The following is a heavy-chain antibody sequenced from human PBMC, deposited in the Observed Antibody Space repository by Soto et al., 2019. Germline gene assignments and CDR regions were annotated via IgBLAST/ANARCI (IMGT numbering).Heavy chain of an antibody. CDR3: ARGGDRFDGMDV. CDR2: ISTAGDT. J-gene: IGHJ6*02. D-gene: IGHD3-16*01. CDR1: GFGFNGYD. Sequence: GESLRLSCAASGFGFNGYDMHWVRQAPGKNIERVAAISTAGDTSYLGSKKGRFTISREDAKNSLSLQMNSLRVGDTAVYYCARGGDRFDGMDVWGQGT. V-gene: IGHV3-13*01.